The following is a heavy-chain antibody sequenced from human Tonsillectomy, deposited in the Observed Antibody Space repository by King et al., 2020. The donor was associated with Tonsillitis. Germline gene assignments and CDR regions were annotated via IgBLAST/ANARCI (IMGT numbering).Heavy chain of an antibody. CDR3: ARLWLNNSGLDS. CDR1: GYSFTNYW. D-gene: IGHD5-12*01. Sequence: VQLVESGAEVKKPGESLKISCKGSGYSFTNYWIAWVRQLPGKGLEWMGLIYPGDSDTIYSPSFQGQVTISADKSINTAYLQWSSLKASDTAMYFCARLWLNNSGLDSWGQGSLVTVSS. V-gene: IGHV5-51*01. J-gene: IGHJ4*02. CDR2: IYPGDSDT.